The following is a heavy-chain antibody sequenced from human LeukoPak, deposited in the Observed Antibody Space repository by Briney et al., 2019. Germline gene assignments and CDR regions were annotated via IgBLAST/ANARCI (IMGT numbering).Heavy chain of an antibody. V-gene: IGHV3-30*02. CDR2: IRYDGSNK. CDR1: GFTFSSYG. D-gene: IGHD2-21*02. Sequence: PGGSLRLSCAASGFTFSSYGMHWVRQAPGKGLEWVAFIRYDGSNKYYADSMKGRFTISGDNSKNTLYLQMNSLRAEDTAVYYCAKGVKHIVVVTAQHYFDYWGQGTLVTVSS. J-gene: IGHJ4*02. CDR3: AKGVKHIVVVTAQHYFDY.